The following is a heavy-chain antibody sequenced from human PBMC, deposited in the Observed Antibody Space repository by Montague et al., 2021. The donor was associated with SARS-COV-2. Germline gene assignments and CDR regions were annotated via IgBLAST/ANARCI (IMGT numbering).Heavy chain of an antibody. Sequence: TLSLTCTVSGGAINRGDYYWTWIRQPPGKGLEWIGNIYSTGDTSYSPSLRGRVGISLDTSKNQVSLNLRSVAAADTAVYYCAREVVHVDVLTDIPKILYYGLDVWGPGTTVVVSS. D-gene: IGHD2-21*02. CDR3: AREVVHVDVLTDIPKILYYGLDV. CDR1: GGAINRGDYY. V-gene: IGHV4-30-4*08. J-gene: IGHJ6*02. CDR2: IYSTGDT.